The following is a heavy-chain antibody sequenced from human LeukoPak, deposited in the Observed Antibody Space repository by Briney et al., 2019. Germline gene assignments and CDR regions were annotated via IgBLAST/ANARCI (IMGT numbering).Heavy chain of an antibody. D-gene: IGHD2-15*01. CDR1: GFTFSTYS. V-gene: IGHV3-48*02. CDR3: APGYCSGGSCFDY. Sequence: GGSLRLSCAASGFTFSTYSMNWVRQAPGKGLEWVSYISSSRSLIYYADSVKGRLTISRDNAKNSLYLQMNSLRDEDTAVYYCAPGYCSGGSCFDYWGQGTLVTVSS. J-gene: IGHJ4*02. CDR2: ISSSRSLI.